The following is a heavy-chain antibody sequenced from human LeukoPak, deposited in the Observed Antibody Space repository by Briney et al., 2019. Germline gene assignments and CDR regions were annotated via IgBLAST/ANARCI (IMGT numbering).Heavy chain of an antibody. CDR3: AKVLHYGSADY. D-gene: IGHD3-10*01. CDR1: GFTFSTYG. V-gene: IGHV3-23*01. Sequence: GGTLRLSCAASGFTFSTYGMSWVRQAPGTGLEWVSASSGGGGSTYYADSVKGRFTIARDNAKNALYLQMNSLRAEDTAVYYCAKVLHYGSADYWGQGTLVTVSS. J-gene: IGHJ4*02. CDR2: SSGGGGST.